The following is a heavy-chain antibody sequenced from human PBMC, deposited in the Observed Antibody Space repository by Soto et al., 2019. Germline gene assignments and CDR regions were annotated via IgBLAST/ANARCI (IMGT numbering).Heavy chain of an antibody. Sequence: EVQLVESGGGLVQPGGSLRLSCAASGFTFSGFWMHWVRQAPGKGLVWVSRINSDASVTAYAASVEGRFTISRDNEKKMLFLQMNSLRAEDTAVYYCARVPNQQAIGPGFDKWGQGTQVTVSS. V-gene: IGHV3-74*01. CDR2: INSDASVT. J-gene: IGHJ4*02. CDR3: ARVPNQQAIGPGFDK. D-gene: IGHD2-21*01. CDR1: GFTFSGFW.